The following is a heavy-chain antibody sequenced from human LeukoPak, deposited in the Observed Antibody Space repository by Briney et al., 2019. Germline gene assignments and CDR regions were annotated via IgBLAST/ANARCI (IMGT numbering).Heavy chain of an antibody. Sequence: SETLSLTCTVSGVSISSSNSYWGWIRQPPGKGLEWIGSIYYTRNTYYNASLKSRVTISIDTSKNQISLRLTSVTATDTAMYYCARQTGSGLFTLPGGQGTLVTVSS. J-gene: IGHJ4*02. D-gene: IGHD3/OR15-3a*01. CDR1: GVSISSSNSY. V-gene: IGHV4-39*01. CDR2: IYYTRNT. CDR3: ARQTGSGLFTLP.